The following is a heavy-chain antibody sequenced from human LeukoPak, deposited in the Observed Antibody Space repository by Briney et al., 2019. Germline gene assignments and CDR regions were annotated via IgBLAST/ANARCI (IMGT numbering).Heavy chain of an antibody. CDR1: GGSIISYY. CDR2: IYYSGST. J-gene: IGHJ4*02. D-gene: IGHD5-12*01. V-gene: IGHV4-59*08. Sequence: SETLSLTCPVSGGSIISYYWSWIRQPQGKGLEWIGYIYYSGSTNYNPSLKSRVTISVETSKNQFSLKLSSVTAADTAVYYCARVSGYFYYFDYWGQGTLVTVSS. CDR3: ARVSGYFYYFDY.